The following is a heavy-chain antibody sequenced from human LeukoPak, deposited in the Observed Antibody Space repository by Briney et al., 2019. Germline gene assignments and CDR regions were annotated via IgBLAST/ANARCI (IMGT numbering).Heavy chain of an antibody. Sequence: GGSLRLSCAASGFTFSSYSMNWVRQAPGKGLEWVSSISSSSGYIYYADSVKGRFTISRDNAKNSLYLQMNSLRAEDMAVYYCARGLVGATAPHHWGQGTLVTVSS. CDR3: ARGLVGATAPHH. CDR2: ISSSSGYI. J-gene: IGHJ4*02. CDR1: GFTFSSYS. D-gene: IGHD1-26*01. V-gene: IGHV3-21*01.